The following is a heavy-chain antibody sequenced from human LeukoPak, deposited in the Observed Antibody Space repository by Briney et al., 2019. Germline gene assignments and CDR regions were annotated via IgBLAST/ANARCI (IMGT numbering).Heavy chain of an antibody. D-gene: IGHD3-3*01. CDR2: IYYSGST. V-gene: IGHV4-59*01. CDR1: GGSISSYY. CDR3: ARVQDDFWSGYYTGGWYYGMDV. J-gene: IGHJ6*02. Sequence: SETLSLTCTVSGGSISSYYWSWIRQPPGKGLEWIGYIYYSGSTNYNPSLKSRVTISVDTSKNQFSLKPSSVTAADTAVYYCARVQDDFWSGYYTGGWYYGMDVWGQGTTVTVSS.